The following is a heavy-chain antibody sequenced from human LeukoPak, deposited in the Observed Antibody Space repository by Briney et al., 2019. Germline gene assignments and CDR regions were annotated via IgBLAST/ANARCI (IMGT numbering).Heavy chain of an antibody. J-gene: IGHJ6*03. D-gene: IGHD1-1*01. V-gene: IGHV3-48*03. CDR3: ARYLEATETTWHYMDV. CDR1: GFTFSSYE. Sequence: PGGSLRLSCAASGFTFSSYEMNWVRQAPGKGLEWVSYISSSGSTIYYADSVEGRFTISRDNAKNSLYLQMNSLRVEDTGLYYCARYLEATETTWHYMDVWGKGTTVIVSS. CDR2: ISSSGSTI.